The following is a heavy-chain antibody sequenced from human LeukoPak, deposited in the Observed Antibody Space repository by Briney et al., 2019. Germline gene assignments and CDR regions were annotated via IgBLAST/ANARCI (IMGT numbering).Heavy chain of an antibody. D-gene: IGHD6-13*01. V-gene: IGHV4-39*01. CDR3: AQSLGSSNWIGNWFDP. Sequence: SETLPVTPTVSGGSISSSSHSWGWIRQPPGKGLEWTGSIYYTGRTYYNPSLKSRVTISVNTSKNQFSLQLSSVTAADTAVYYCAQSLGSSNWIGNWFDPWGERTLLTVSS. CDR1: GGSISSSSHS. CDR2: IYYTGRT. J-gene: IGHJ5*02.